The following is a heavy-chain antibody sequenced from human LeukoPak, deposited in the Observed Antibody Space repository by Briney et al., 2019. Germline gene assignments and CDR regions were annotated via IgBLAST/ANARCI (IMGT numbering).Heavy chain of an antibody. CDR1: GFTFSDYY. Sequence: GGSLRLSCAASGFTFSDYYMSWIRQAPGKGLEWGSYISSSGSTIYYADSVKGRFTISRDNAKNSLYLQMNSLRAEDTAVYYCARGVVVAATYWFDPWGQGTLVTVSS. CDR3: ARGVVVAATYWFDP. J-gene: IGHJ5*02. CDR2: ISSSGSTI. V-gene: IGHV3-11*01. D-gene: IGHD2-15*01.